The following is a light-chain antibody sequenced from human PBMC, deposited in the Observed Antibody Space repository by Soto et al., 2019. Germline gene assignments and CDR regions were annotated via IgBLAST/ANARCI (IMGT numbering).Light chain of an antibody. J-gene: IGLJ1*01. V-gene: IGLV2-14*01. CDR2: EVN. Sequence: QSALTQPASVSGSPGQSITISCTGTSSDVGAYNYVSWYQQHPGKAPKLMIYEVNYRPSGVSNRFSGSKSGITASLTISGLQAEDEVDYYSISYASTSTAAFGTGTKPTVL. CDR1: SSDVGAYNY. CDR3: ISYASTSTAA.